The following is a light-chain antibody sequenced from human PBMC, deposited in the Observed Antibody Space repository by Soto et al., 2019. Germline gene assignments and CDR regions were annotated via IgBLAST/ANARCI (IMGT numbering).Light chain of an antibody. CDR2: KAS. Sequence: DIHMTQFPSSLSASVGYRVTITCRASQSIDSWLAWYQHKPGKAPKLLIFKASTLETGVPSRFSGSGSETEFTLTISSLQPDDSATYYCQPYNSYSRTFGQGTKVDIK. J-gene: IGKJ1*01. CDR1: QSIDSW. CDR3: QPYNSYSRT. V-gene: IGKV1-5*03.